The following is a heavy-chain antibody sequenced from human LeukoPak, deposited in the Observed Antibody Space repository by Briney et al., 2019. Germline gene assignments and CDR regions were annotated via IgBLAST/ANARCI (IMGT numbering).Heavy chain of an antibody. J-gene: IGHJ4*02. CDR3: ASVRAVAGLVY. CDR2: IYYSGST. CDR1: GASVNSGSSY. Sequence: SETLSLTCTVSGASVNSGSSYWSWIRQPPGKRLEWIGYIYYSGSTNYNPSLKSRVTISVDTSKNQFSLKLSSVTAADTAVYYCASVRAVAGLVYWGQGTLVTVSS. D-gene: IGHD6-19*01. V-gene: IGHV4-61*01.